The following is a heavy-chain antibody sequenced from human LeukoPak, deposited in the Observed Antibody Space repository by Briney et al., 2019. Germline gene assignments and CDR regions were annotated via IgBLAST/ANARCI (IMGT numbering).Heavy chain of an antibody. CDR3: ARDLLD. Sequence: GGSLRLSCAASGFNFNGYWMNWVRQAPGKGLQWVGNIKPDGSAKYYVDSVKGRFTISRDNARNSLYLQLTSLRAEDTALYYCARDLLDWGWGTPVTVSS. CDR1: GFNFNGYW. CDR2: IKPDGSAK. J-gene: IGHJ4*02. V-gene: IGHV3-7*01.